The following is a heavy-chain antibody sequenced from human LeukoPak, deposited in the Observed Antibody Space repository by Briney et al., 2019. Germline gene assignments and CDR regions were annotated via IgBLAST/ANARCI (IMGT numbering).Heavy chain of an antibody. CDR2: INPNSGGT. Sequence: ASVKVSCKASGYTFTGYYMHWVRQAPGQGLEWMGWINPNSGGTNYAQKFQGRVTMTRDTSISTAYMELSRLRSDDTAVYCCAREYYYDSSGYYYYGAFDIWGQGTMVTVSS. CDR3: AREYYYDSSGYYYYGAFDI. D-gene: IGHD3-22*01. J-gene: IGHJ3*02. V-gene: IGHV1-2*02. CDR1: GYTFTGYY.